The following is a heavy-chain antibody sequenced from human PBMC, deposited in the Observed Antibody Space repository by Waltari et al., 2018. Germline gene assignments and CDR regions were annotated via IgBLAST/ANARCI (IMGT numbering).Heavy chain of an antibody. CDR1: GFTISSYF. Sequence: QLQLVESGGGVVQPGESLRLSCAASGFTISSYFMHWVRQAPGKGLEWVAGVLSDGNEKYYGDSVKGRFTISRDNSKNIVYLQMNSLRAEDTAVYFCAKEQEAFDIWGQGTVVTVS. CDR2: VLSDGNEK. J-gene: IGHJ3*02. V-gene: IGHV3-33*06. CDR3: AKEQEAFDI.